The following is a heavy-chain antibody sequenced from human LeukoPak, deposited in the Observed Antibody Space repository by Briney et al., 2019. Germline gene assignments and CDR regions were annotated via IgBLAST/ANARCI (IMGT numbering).Heavy chain of an antibody. CDR2: ISSNGGST. CDR3: ANYQVGATWYYYYMDV. CDR1: GFTFSSYA. V-gene: IGHV3-64*01. J-gene: IGHJ6*03. Sequence: GGSLRLSCVASGFTFSSYAMHWVRQAPGKGLEYVSAISSNGGSTYYANSVKGRFTISRDNSKNTLYLQMGSLRAEDMAVYYCANYQVGATWYYYYMDVWGKGTTVTISS. D-gene: IGHD1-26*01.